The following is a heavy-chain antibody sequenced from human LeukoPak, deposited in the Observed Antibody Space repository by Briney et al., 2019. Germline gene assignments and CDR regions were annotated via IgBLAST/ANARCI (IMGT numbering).Heavy chain of an antibody. CDR1: GGSISSSSYY. V-gene: IGHV4-39*01. Sequence: SETLSLTCTVSGGSISSSSYYWGWIRQPPGKGLEWIGSIYYSGSTYYNPSLKSRVTISVDTSKNQFSLKLSSVTAADMAVYYCARRVHSGSYSFDYWGQGTLVTVSS. CDR2: IYYSGST. D-gene: IGHD1-26*01. CDR3: ARRVHSGSYSFDY. J-gene: IGHJ4*02.